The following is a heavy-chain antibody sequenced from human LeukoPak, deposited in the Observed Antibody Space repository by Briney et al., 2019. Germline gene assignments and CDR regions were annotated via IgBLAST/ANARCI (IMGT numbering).Heavy chain of an antibody. D-gene: IGHD6-19*01. V-gene: IGHV3-33*06. J-gene: IGHJ4*02. CDR3: AKDRGIAVAGIYDY. CDR1: GFTFSSYG. Sequence: PGRSLRLSCAASGFTFSSYGMHWVRQAPGKGLEWVAVICYDGSNKYYADSVKGRFTISRDNSKNTLYLQMNSLRAEDTAVYYCAKDRGIAVAGIYDYWGQGTLVTVSS. CDR2: ICYDGSNK.